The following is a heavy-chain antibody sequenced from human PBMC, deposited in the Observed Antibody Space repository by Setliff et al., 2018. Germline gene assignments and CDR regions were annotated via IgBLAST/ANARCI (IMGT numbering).Heavy chain of an antibody. Sequence: TGGSLRLSCVVSGFSFSNYGMTWVRQAPGKGLEWISYISTSSSTKYYADSVKGRFTISRDNANQSLYLQMNNLRVEDTALYYCVRRGGTSGQGAFDIWGRGTMVTVSS. CDR2: ISTSSSTK. CDR1: GFSFSNYG. CDR3: VRRGGTSGQGAFDI. D-gene: IGHD1-26*01. V-gene: IGHV3-48*01. J-gene: IGHJ3*02.